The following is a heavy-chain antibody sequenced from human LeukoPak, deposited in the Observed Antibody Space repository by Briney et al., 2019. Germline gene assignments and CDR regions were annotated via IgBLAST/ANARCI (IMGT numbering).Heavy chain of an antibody. Sequence: GGSLRLSCAGSGFIFSTYGMHWVRQAPGKGLEWVAVISNDGNIKLYADSVRGRFTISRDNSKNTLYLQMNSLRAEDTAVYYCARVASDYDFWSDVWYFDLWGRGTLVTVSS. CDR1: GFIFSTYG. CDR3: ARVASDYDFWSDVWYFDL. CDR2: ISNDGNIK. D-gene: IGHD3-3*01. V-gene: IGHV3-30*03. J-gene: IGHJ2*01.